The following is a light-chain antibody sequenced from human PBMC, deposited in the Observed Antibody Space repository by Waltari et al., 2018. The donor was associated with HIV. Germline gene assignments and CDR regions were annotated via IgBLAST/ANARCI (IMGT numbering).Light chain of an antibody. J-gene: IGLJ2*01. CDR1: NSNIGSNT. CDR2: LNN. V-gene: IGLV1-44*01. CDR3: AAWDDSLNGRI. Sequence: QSVLTQPPSASGPPGQRVTISCSGSNSNIGSNTVSWFQQLPGTAPKLLIYLNNQRPSWVPDRISGSKSGTSASLAISGLQSEDEAHYYCAAWDDSLNGRIFGGGTKLTVL.